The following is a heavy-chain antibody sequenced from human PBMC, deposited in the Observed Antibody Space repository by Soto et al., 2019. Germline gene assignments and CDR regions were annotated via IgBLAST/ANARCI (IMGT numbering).Heavy chain of an antibody. V-gene: IGHV1-24*01. CDR3: ATESVLTGKPAFDP. Sequence: ASVKVYCKVSGYTLTELSMHWVRQAPGKGLEWMGGYDPEDGETSYTQKFQGRLTMTEDTSTDTAYMDLSRLTSEDTAVYYCATESVLTGKPAFDPWGQGTLVTVSS. J-gene: IGHJ5*02. D-gene: IGHD2-21*02. CDR2: YDPEDGET. CDR1: GYTLTELS.